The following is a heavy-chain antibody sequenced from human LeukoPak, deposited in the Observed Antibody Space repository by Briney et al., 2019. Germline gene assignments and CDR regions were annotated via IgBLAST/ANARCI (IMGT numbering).Heavy chain of an antibody. CDR2: IIEKGNA. V-gene: IGHV4-34*01. CDR3: ARGYYPPRWYFDL. D-gene: IGHD3-10*01. J-gene: IGHJ2*01. Sequence: PSETLSLTCALYGGSFSSYSWSWTWIRQTPEKGLEWIGEIIEKGNANYNPSLKSRVPIDLDTSKNQFSLKLTSMPAADTAMYYCARGYYPPRWYFDLWGRGTLVTVSS. CDR1: GGSFSSYS.